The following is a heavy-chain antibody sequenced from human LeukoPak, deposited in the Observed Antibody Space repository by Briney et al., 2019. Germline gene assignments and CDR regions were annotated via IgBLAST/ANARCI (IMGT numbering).Heavy chain of an antibody. CDR3: AKVDRNYNGHAFDI. J-gene: IGHJ3*02. CDR1: GGSISSDY. CDR2: IYSSGST. D-gene: IGHD1-14*01. V-gene: IGHV4-4*07. Sequence: ASETLSLTCSVSGGSISSDYWSWIRQPAGKGLEWIGRIYSSGSTNYNPSLKSRVTMSLDTSKNQFSLNLSSVTAADTAVYYCAKVDRNYNGHAFDIWGKGTMVTVSP.